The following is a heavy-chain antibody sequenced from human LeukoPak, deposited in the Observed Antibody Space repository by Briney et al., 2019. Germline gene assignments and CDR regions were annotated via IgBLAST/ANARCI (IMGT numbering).Heavy chain of an antibody. D-gene: IGHD6-19*01. Sequence: GGSLRLSCAASGFTFSSYEMNWVRQAPGKGLEWVSYISSSGSTIYYADSVKGRFTISRDNAKNSLYLQMNSLRAEDTAVYYCAARAVAGTPYYFDYWGQGTLVTVSS. CDR3: AARAVAGTPYYFDY. CDR1: GFTFSSYE. CDR2: ISSSGSTI. V-gene: IGHV3-48*03. J-gene: IGHJ4*02.